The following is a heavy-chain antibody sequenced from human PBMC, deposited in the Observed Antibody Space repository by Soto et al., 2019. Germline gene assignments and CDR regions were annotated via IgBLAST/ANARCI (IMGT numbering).Heavy chain of an antibody. V-gene: IGHV4-4*02. D-gene: IGHD1-1*01. CDR2: IYHSGNS. Sequence: QVQLQESGPGLVKPSGTLSLTCTVSGGSISSSNWWSWVRQTPGKGLEWIAEIYHSGNSNYNPSLTSRVTLSMVKSGILFSSMLRPVTAADTGIYLCARLKTTPNIAFALLGQGTMVSVS. CDR1: GGSISSSNW. J-gene: IGHJ3*01. CDR3: ARLKTTPNIAFAL.